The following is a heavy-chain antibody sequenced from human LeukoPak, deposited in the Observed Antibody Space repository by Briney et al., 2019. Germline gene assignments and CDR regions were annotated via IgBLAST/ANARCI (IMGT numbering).Heavy chain of an antibody. V-gene: IGHV4-59*01. D-gene: IGHD5-18*01. J-gene: IGHJ4*02. CDR2: IYYSGST. CDR1: GGSISSYY. Sequence: SETLSLTCTVSGGSISSYYWSWIRQPPGKGLEWIGYIYYSGSTNYNPSLKRRVTISVDTSKNQFSLKLSSVTAADTAVYYCARDLYPGYPGRNWGQGTLVTVSS. CDR3: ARDLYPGYPGRN.